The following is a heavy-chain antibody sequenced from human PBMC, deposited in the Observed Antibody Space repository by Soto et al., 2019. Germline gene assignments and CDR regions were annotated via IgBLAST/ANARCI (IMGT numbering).Heavy chain of an antibody. V-gene: IGHV4-4*02. D-gene: IGHD4-17*01. CDR1: GGSISSSNW. J-gene: IGHJ5*02. Sequence: QVQLQESGPGLVKPSGTLSLTCAVSGGSISSSNWWSWVRQPPGKGLEWIGEIYHSGSTNYNPSRNSRDTGPVDQSWDQVSLKLSSVTAAGTAVYYCARVWPTVTNWFDPWGQGTLVTVSS. CDR3: ARVWPTVTNWFDP. CDR2: IYHSGST.